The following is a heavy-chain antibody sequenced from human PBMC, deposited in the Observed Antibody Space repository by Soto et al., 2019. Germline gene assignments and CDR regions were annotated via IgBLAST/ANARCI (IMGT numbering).Heavy chain of an antibody. Sequence: GGSLRLSCVASGFAFSNYGMHWVRQAPGKGLEWVAVMSFEGSNEYYADSVKGRFTVSRDNSKNTLYLQMNSLRAEDTAVYYCAKDLEDYNYESKFDYWGQGTLVTVSS. CDR2: MSFEGSNE. V-gene: IGHV3-30*18. CDR1: GFAFSNYG. D-gene: IGHD5-18*01. CDR3: AKDLEDYNYESKFDY. J-gene: IGHJ4*02.